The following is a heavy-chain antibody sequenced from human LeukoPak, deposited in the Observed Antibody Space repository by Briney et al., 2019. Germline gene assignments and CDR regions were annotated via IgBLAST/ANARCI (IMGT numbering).Heavy chain of an antibody. CDR3: AKDRTVGVSYWYFDL. CDR1: GFTFSSYA. CDR2: ISSSGSGGNT. V-gene: IGHV3-23*01. D-gene: IGHD4-23*01. J-gene: IGHJ2*01. Sequence: HPGGSLRLSCAASGFTFSSYAMSWARQAPGKGLEWVSGISSSGSGGNTYYADSVKGPFTIFRDSSKNTLCLHIHTLRAEDTANYYCAKDRTVGVSYWYFDLWGRGTLVTVSS.